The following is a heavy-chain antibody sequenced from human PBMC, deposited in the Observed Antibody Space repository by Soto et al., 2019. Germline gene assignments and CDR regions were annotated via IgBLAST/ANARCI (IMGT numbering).Heavy chain of an antibody. J-gene: IGHJ5*02. CDR1: GFTLSSYA. D-gene: IGHD2-8*02. CDR3: ARDCSLGNRWCRWFDP. CDR2: ISSSSSNI. V-gene: IGHV3-48*02. Sequence: EVQLAESGGGLVQPGGSLRLSCAASGFTLSSYAMNWVRQAPGKGLEWVSYISSSSSNIQYAGSVKGRFTISRDNAKNSMYMQMNILRDDDTAVYFCARDCSLGNRWCRWFDPWGQGTLVTVSS.